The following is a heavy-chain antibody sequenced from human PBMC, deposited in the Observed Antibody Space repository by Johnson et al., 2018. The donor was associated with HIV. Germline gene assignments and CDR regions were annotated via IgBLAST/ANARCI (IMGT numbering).Heavy chain of an antibody. V-gene: IGHV3-66*01. J-gene: IGHJ3*02. CDR3: AKEAADDAFDI. D-gene: IGHD6-25*01. CDR2: IYSGGST. Sequence: EVQLVESGGGLVQPGGSLRLSCAASGFTVSSNYMSWVRQAPGKGLGWVSVIYSGGSTYYADSVKGRFTISRDNSKNTLYLQMNSLRAEDTAVYYCAKEAADDAFDIWGQGTMVTVSS. CDR1: GFTVSSNY.